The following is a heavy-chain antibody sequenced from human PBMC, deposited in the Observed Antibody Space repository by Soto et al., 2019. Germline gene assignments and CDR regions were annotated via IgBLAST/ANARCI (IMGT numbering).Heavy chain of an antibody. Sequence: GSLRLSCAVSGFTFSDYYMSWIRQAPGKGLEWVSYISSRGSSIYYADSVKGRFTISRDNAKNSLYLQMNGLRAEDTAVYYCARGYYDFWSGYYISPYGMDVWGQGTTVTVSS. CDR3: ARGYYDFWSGYYISPYGMDV. CDR2: ISSRGSSI. CDR1: GFTFSDYY. V-gene: IGHV3-11*01. J-gene: IGHJ6*02. D-gene: IGHD3-3*01.